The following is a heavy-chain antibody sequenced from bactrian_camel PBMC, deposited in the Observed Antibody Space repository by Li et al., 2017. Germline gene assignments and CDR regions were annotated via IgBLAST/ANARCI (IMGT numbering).Heavy chain of an antibody. CDR2: IGRGGP. Sequence: VQLVESGGGLVQPGGSLRLSCAASGFIFRDHYMNWVRQAPGKGLEWVSVIGRGGPSYSDSVKGRFSISRDTAKNTVYLQLNSLKSEDTAMYYCTKSTEAWSQSLRLGARGPRSPS. CDR1: GFIFRDHY. J-gene: IGHJ4*01. D-gene: IGHD6*01. V-gene: IGHV3S40*01. CDR3: TKSTEAWSQSLRL.